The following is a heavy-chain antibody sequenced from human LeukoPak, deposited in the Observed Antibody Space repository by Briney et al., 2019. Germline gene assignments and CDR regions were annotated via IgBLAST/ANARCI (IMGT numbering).Heavy chain of an antibody. V-gene: IGHV3-21*01. CDR1: GLTFASSD. CDR2: ITRSGSNL. Sequence: GGSLRLSCVASGLTFASSDFNWIRQAPGKGLEWLSTITRSGSNLYYADSVKGRFTTSRDDAKDSVYLQMESLRVEDTAIYYCARNFDSWGQGTLVTVSS. CDR3: ARNFDS. J-gene: IGHJ4*02.